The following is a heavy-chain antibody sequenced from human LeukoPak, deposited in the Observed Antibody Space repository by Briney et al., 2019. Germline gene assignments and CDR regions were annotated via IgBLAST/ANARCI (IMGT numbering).Heavy chain of an antibody. D-gene: IGHD2/OR15-2a*01. CDR2: INPNSGGT. CDR3: ARDYSMDWFDA. CDR1: GYTFIAYY. V-gene: IGHV1-2*06. J-gene: IGHJ5*02. Sequence: GASVKVSXKASGYTFIAYYMHWVRQAPGQGLEWMGRINPNSGGTNYAQNFQGRVTMTRDTSISTAYMEVRTLRSDDTAVYYCARDYSMDWFDAWGQGTLVTVSS.